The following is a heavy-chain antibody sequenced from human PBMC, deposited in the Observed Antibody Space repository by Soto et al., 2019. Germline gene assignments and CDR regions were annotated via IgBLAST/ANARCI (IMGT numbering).Heavy chain of an antibody. CDR3: ARDVGLQYDTGYSDFWTGKNNWFDP. V-gene: IGHV3-53*01. D-gene: IGHD3-3*01. Sequence: GGSLRLSCAASGFTVSSNYMSWVRQAPGKGLEWVSVIYSGGSTYYADSVKGRFTISRDNSKNTLYLQMNSLRAEDTAVYYCARDVGLQYDTGYSDFWTGKNNWFDPWGQGTLVTVSS. CDR2: IYSGGST. J-gene: IGHJ5*02. CDR1: GFTVSSNY.